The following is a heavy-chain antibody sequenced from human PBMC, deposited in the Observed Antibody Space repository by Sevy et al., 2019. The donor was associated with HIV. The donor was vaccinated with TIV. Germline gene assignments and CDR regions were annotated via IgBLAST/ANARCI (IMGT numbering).Heavy chain of an antibody. V-gene: IGHV3-30-3*02. J-gene: IGHJ4*02. CDR3: AKDDLGSIDY. D-gene: IGHD3-10*01. Sequence: GGSLRLSCAASGFIFSTSPMHWGRQAPGKGLECVAILSYDDSDENYADSVKGRFTIPRDNSKNTLYLQMNSLRTEDTAVYYCAKDDLGSIDYWGQGTLVTVSS. CDR1: GFIFSTSP. CDR2: LSYDDSDE.